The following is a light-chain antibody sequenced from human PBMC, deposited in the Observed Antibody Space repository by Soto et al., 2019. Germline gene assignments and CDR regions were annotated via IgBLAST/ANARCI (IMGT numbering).Light chain of an antibody. CDR3: QQRSNVPPT. Sequence: TQSPSTLSLSVGETVTLTCRASQSVSTYLAWYQQKPGQAPRLLIYGASNMATGFPARFGGSGSGTDFTLTISSLEPEDFATYYCQQRSNVPPTFGQGTKVDI. J-gene: IGKJ1*01. CDR2: GAS. CDR1: QSVSTY. V-gene: IGKV3-11*01.